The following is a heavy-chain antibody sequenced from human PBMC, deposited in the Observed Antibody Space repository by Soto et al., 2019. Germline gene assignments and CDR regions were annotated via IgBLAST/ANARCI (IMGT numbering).Heavy chain of an antibody. Sequence: QVQLVQSGAEVKKPGSSVKVSCKASGGTFSNYAINWVRQAPGQGLEWMGGFIPIFDASTDAQNFRGRVTIIAADSTTTAYMELSDLRSEDTAMYYCARTAESYGFDIWGQGTLVTVSS. V-gene: IGHV1-69*01. CDR2: FIPIFDAS. CDR1: GGTFSNYA. CDR3: ARTAESYGFDI. D-gene: IGHD3-10*01. J-gene: IGHJ3*02.